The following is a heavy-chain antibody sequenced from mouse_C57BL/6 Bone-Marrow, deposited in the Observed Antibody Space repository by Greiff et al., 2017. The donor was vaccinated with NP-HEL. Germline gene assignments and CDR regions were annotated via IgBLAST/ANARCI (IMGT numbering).Heavy chain of an antibody. CDR1: GFTFSDYG. V-gene: IGHV5-17*01. CDR3: ARFGLLRGNYFDY. D-gene: IGHD1-1*01. J-gene: IGHJ2*01. CDR2: ISSGSSTI. Sequence: EVKLVESGGGLVKPGGSLKLSCAASGFTFSDYGMHWVRQAPEKGLEWVAYISSGSSTIYYADTVKGRFTISRDNAKNTLFLQMTSLRSEDTAMYYCARFGLLRGNYFDYWGQGTTLTVSS.